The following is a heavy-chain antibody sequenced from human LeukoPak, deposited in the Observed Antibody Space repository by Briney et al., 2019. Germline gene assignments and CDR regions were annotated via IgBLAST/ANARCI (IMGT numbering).Heavy chain of an antibody. J-gene: IGHJ4*02. V-gene: IGHV4-34*01. D-gene: IGHD3-10*01. Sequence: PETLSLTCAVDGGSVSGYYWSWIRQPPGKGLEWIGEINHSASTNYNPSLKSRVTISVDTSKNPFSLKLSSVTAAGTAVYYWARTRYYYNSKSYGAPYYFDYWGQGTLVTVSS. CDR3: ARTRYYYNSKSYGAPYYFDY. CDR1: GGSVSGYY. CDR2: INHSAST.